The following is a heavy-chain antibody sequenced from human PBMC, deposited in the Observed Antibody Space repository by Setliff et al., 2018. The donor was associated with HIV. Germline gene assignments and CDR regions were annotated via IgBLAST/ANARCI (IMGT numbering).Heavy chain of an antibody. CDR3: ARGGAVSADFDS. V-gene: IGHV4-4*07. CDR2: MYHTGMS. Sequence: SETLSLTCIVSGASISSQYWSWIRQPAGKGLEWIGRMYHTGMSNYNPSLKSRVTMSVSPSKNQFSLSLNSVTAADTAVYFCARGGAVSADFDSWGQGTLVTVSS. CDR1: GASISSQY. D-gene: IGHD3-16*01. J-gene: IGHJ5*01.